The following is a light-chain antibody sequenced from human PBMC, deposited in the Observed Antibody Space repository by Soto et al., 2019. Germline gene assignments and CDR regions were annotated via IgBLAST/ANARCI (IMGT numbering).Light chain of an antibody. CDR3: QQYGSSPFT. CDR1: QSVRSNY. V-gene: IGKV3-20*01. J-gene: IGKJ3*01. Sequence: EIVLTQSPGTLSLSPGERATLSCRASQSVRSNYLAWYQQKPGQAPRLLIYGASSRATGIPDRFSGSGSGTDFTLTISRLEPEDFAVYYCQQYGSSPFTFGPGTKVEIK. CDR2: GAS.